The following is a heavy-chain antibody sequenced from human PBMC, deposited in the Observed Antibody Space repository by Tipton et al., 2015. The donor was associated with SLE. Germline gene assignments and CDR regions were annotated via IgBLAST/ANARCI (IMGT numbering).Heavy chain of an antibody. Sequence: TLSLTCTVSGDSFKSGSYYWSWIRQPAGKGLEWIGRIYTSGSTNYNPSLKSRVTISVDTSKNQFSLKLTSVTAADTAVYYCARAGAASGARWFDTWGRGTLVTVSS. CDR1: GDSFKSGSYY. V-gene: IGHV4-61*02. D-gene: IGHD6-13*01. CDR2: IYTSGST. CDR3: ARAGAASGARWFDT. J-gene: IGHJ5*02.